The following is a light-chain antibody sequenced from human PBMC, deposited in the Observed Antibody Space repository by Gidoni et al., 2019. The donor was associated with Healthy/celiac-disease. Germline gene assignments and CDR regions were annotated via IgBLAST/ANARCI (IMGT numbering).Light chain of an antibody. V-gene: IGKV3-11*01. CDR1: QSVSSY. J-gene: IGKJ1*01. CDR3: QQRSNWPRT. CDR2: DAS. Sequence: ESVFTQSPATLSLSPGERATLSCRASQSVSSYLAWYQQKPGQAPRLLIYDASNRATGIPARFSGSGSGTEFTLTISSLEPEDFAVYYCQQRSNWPRTFGQGTKVEIK.